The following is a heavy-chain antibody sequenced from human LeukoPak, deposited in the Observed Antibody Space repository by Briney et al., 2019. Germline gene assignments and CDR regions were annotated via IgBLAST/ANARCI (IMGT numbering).Heavy chain of an antibody. CDR2: VSHTGAT. CDR1: GASINVYF. D-gene: IGHD1-26*01. CDR3: ARDRRGSFYTFDL. Sequence: SETLSLTCSVSGASINVYFWSWVRQTPEKGLEWIGYVSHTGATTSNPTLKSRVSITIDTSKSQISLTMTSVTAADSALYYCARDRRGSFYTFDLWGPGTTVSVS. J-gene: IGHJ6*02. V-gene: IGHV4-59*01.